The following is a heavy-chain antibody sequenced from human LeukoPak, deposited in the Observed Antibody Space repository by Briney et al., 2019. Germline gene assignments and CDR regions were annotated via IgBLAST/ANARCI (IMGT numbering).Heavy chain of an antibody. Sequence: SETLSLTCTVSGGSISTFYWSWIRQPPGKGLDWIGYIDYSGSTNYNPSLKSRVIISVDTSNNQFSLKLSSVTAADTAVYYCARGGRGYSYEIDYWGQGTLVTVSS. CDR3: ARGGRGYSYEIDY. CDR1: GGSISTFY. V-gene: IGHV4-59*01. J-gene: IGHJ4*02. CDR2: IDYSGST. D-gene: IGHD5-18*01.